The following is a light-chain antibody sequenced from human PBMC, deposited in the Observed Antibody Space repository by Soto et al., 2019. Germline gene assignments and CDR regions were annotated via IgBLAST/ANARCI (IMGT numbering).Light chain of an antibody. Sequence: EIVLTQSPATLSFSPGERATLSCRASQSVSSYLAWYQQKPGQAPRLLIYGASNRATGIPARFSGSGSGTDFTLTISSLEPGDFAVYYCQQRSNWPLTFGPGTRLEI. CDR2: GAS. CDR1: QSVSSY. V-gene: IGKV3-11*01. J-gene: IGKJ5*01. CDR3: QQRSNWPLT.